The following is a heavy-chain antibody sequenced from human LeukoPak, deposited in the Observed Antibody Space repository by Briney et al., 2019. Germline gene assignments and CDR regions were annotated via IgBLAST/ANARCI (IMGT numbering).Heavy chain of an antibody. CDR1: GGSISSYY. CDR3: ARRSGIAVAGAFDY. V-gene: IGHV4-39*07. J-gene: IGHJ4*02. Sequence: SETLSLTCTVSGGSISSYYWSWIRQPPGKGLEWIGSIYYSGSTYYNPSLKSRVTISVDTSKNQFSLKLSSVTAADTAVYYCARRSGIAVAGAFDYWGQGTLVTVSS. D-gene: IGHD6-19*01. CDR2: IYYSGST.